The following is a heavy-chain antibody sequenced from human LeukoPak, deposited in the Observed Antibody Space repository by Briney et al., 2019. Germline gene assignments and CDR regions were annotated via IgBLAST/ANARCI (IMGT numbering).Heavy chain of an antibody. CDR3: ARVLEPLTGYYRDYYYYMDV. V-gene: IGHV1-18*01. CDR1: GYTFTSYG. D-gene: IGHD3-9*01. J-gene: IGHJ6*03. Sequence: ASVKVSCKASGYTFTSYGISWVRQAPGQGLEWMGWISAYNGNTNYAQKLQGRVTMTTDTSTSTAYMELRSLRSEDTAVYYCARVLEPLTGYYRDYYYYMDVWGKGTTVTISS. CDR2: ISAYNGNT.